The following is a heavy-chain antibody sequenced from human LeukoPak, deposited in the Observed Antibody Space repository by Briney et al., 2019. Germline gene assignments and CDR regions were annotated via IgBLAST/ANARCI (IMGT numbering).Heavy chain of an antibody. CDR1: GGSISSYY. CDR2: IYYSGST. D-gene: IGHD4-17*01. Sequence: PSETLSLTCTVSGGSISSYYWRWIRQPPGKGLEWIGYIYYSGSTNYNPSLKSRVTISVDTSKNQFSLKLSSVTAADTAVYYCAREGTVTLAWAFDIWGQGTMVTVSS. J-gene: IGHJ3*02. CDR3: AREGTVTLAWAFDI. V-gene: IGHV4-59*01.